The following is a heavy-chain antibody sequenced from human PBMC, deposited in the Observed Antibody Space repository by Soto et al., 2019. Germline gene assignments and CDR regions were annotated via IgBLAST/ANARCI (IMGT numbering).Heavy chain of an antibody. Sequence: GGSLRFSCAASGFTFSSYAMSWVRQAPGKGLEWVSAISGSGGSTYYADSVKGRFTISRDNSKNTLYLQMNSLRAEDTAVYYCAKWGLLTILGELWNDAFDIWGQGTMVTVSS. CDR1: GFTFSSYA. CDR2: ISGSGGST. V-gene: IGHV3-23*01. J-gene: IGHJ3*02. D-gene: IGHD3-16*01. CDR3: AKWGLLTILGELWNDAFDI.